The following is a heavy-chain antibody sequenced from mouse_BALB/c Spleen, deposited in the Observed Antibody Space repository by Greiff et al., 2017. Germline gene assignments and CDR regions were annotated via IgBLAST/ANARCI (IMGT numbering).Heavy chain of an antibody. CDR3: ASGYYGYVVAD. CDR2: IYPGDGDT. V-gene: IGHV1-80*01. Sequence: QVQLQQSGAELVRPGSSVKISCKASGYAFSSYWMNWVKQRPGQGLEWIGQIYPGDGDTNYNGKFKGKATLTADKSSSTAYMQLSSLTSEDSAVYVCASGYYGYVVADWGQGTRVTVSA. D-gene: IGHD1-2*01. J-gene: IGHJ3*01. CDR1: GYAFSSYW.